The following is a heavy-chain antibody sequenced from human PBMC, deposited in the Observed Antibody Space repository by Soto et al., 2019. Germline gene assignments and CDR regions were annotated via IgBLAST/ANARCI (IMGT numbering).Heavy chain of an antibody. D-gene: IGHD3-16*02. CDR3: TRVIWGIYRFFDH. J-gene: IGHJ4*02. CDR2: IYYNGNT. CDR1: GGSISPYY. V-gene: IGHV4-59*01. Sequence: PSETLSLTCTVSGGSISPYYWSWIRQPPGKGLEWIGYIYYNGNTNSNPSLKGRVTISVDTPKNQLSLKLSSVTAADTAVYYCTRVIWGIYRFFDHWGQGTPVTVSS.